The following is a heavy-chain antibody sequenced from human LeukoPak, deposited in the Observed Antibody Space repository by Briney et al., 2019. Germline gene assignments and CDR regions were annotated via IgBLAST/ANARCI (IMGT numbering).Heavy chain of an antibody. Sequence: SVTVSCTASGGTFSSYAISWVRQAPGQGLEWMGGIIPIFGTANYAQKFQGRVTITADESTSTAYMELSSLRSEDTAVYYCARDPSGYAELINWFDPWGQGTLVTVSS. CDR2: IIPIFGTA. V-gene: IGHV1-69*13. D-gene: IGHD5-12*01. CDR3: ARDPSGYAELINWFDP. J-gene: IGHJ5*02. CDR1: GGTFSSYA.